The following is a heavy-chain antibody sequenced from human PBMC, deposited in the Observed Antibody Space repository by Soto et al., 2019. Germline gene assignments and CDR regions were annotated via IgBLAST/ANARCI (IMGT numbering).Heavy chain of an antibody. J-gene: IGHJ5*02. CDR3: ARPNPLLYRSWFDT. V-gene: IGHV4-39*01. Sequence: PSQTLSLTCTVSGGSISSSRNYWGWIPQPPGKGLEGIGRIYYSGSTYYNPSLKSRVTISVDTSKNQFSLKLSSAPAADTAVYYCARPNPLLYRSWFDTWGQGTLVTVSS. CDR1: GGSISSSRNY. CDR2: IYYSGST. D-gene: IGHD2-2*02.